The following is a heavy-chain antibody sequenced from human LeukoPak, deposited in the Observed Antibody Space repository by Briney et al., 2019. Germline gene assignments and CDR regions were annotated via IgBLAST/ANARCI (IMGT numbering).Heavy chain of an antibody. J-gene: IGHJ6*03. CDR2: IYSGGST. V-gene: IGHV3-53*01. CDR1: GFTVSSDS. D-gene: IGHD4-17*01. Sequence: PGGSLRLSCTVSGFTVSSDSMSWVRQAPGKGLEWVSFIYSGGSTHYSDSVKGRFTISRDNAKNSLYLQMNSLRAEDTAVYYCVRAPSLNYGDCWNYYYYMDVWGKGTTVTVSS. CDR3: VRAPSLNYGDCWNYYYYMDV.